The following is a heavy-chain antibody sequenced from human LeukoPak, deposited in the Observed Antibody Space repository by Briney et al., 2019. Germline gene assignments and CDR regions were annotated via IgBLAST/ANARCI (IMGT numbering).Heavy chain of an antibody. V-gene: IGHV3-23*01. Sequence: GGSLRLSCATSGFTFSTYGMTWVRQAPGKGLEWVAGISGRGINTAYAESVEGRFTISRDNSKNTLYVQMDSLRVEDTDVYYCAKYDNGFVYYYLDVWGKGTTVTVSS. D-gene: IGHD3-22*01. J-gene: IGHJ6*03. CDR3: AKYDNGFVYYYLDV. CDR1: GFTFSTYG. CDR2: ISGRGINT.